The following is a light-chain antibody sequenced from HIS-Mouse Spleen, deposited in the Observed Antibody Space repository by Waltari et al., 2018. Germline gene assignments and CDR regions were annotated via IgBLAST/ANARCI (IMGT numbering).Light chain of an antibody. CDR3: YSTDSSGNHRV. CDR1: AFPKKY. V-gene: IGLV3-10*01. Sequence: SYEVTQPPSVSVSPGQTARITCSGDAFPKKYAYWYQQKSGQAPVLVIYEDSKRPSGIPERFSGSSSGTMATLTISGAQVEDEADYYCYSTDSSGNHRVFGGGTKLTVL. J-gene: IGLJ2*01. CDR2: EDS.